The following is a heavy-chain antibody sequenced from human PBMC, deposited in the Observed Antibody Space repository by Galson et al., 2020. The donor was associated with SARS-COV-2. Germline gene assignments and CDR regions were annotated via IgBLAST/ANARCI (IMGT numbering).Heavy chain of an antibody. CDR1: GFTFSSYA. CDR2: ISGSGGSS. D-gene: IGHD3-22*01. Sequence: GGSLRLSCAASGFTFSSYAMSWVRQAPGKGLEWVSAISGSGGSSYYADSVKGRFTISRDNSKNTLYLQMNSLRAEDTAVYYCAKDHGHYYESSPVIASDYWGQGALVTVSS. V-gene: IGHV3-23*01. CDR3: AKDHGHYYESSPVIASDY. J-gene: IGHJ4*02.